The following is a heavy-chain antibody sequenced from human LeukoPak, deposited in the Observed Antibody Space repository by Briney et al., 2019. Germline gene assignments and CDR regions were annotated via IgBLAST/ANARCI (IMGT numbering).Heavy chain of an antibody. CDR2: ISWNSGSI. D-gene: IGHD1-14*01. V-gene: IGHV3-9*01. CDR3: AKEPEPLYGRYFDL. CDR1: GFTFDDYA. Sequence: LPGGSLRLSCAASGFTFDDYAMHWVRQAPGKGLEWVSGISWNSGSIGYADSVKGRFTISRDNAKNSLYLQMNSLRAEDTALYYCAKEPEPLYGRYFDLWGRGTLVTVSS. J-gene: IGHJ2*01.